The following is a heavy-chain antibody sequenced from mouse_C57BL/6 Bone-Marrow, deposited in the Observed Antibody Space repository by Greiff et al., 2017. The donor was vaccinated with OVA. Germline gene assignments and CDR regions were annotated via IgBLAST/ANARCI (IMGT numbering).Heavy chain of an antibody. CDR2: IYPGGGYT. J-gene: IGHJ4*01. Sequence: QVHVKQSGAELVRPGTSVKMSCKASGYTFTNYWIGWAKQRPGHGLEWIGDIYPGGGYTNYNEKFKGKATLTADKSSSTAYMQFSSLTSEDSAIYYCARYGGVPHAMDYWGQGTSVTVSS. D-gene: IGHD5-1*01. CDR3: ARYGGVPHAMDY. V-gene: IGHV1-63*01. CDR1: GYTFTNYW.